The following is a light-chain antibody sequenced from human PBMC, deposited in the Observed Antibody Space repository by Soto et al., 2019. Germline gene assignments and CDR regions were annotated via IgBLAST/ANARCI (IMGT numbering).Light chain of an antibody. CDR2: EVT. J-gene: IGLJ1*01. V-gene: IGLV2-8*01. Sequence: QSVLTQPPSASGFPGQSVTISCTGTSSDVGYYGYVSWYQQHPGKAPKLVIYEVTKRPSGVPDRVSASKSGNTASLTVSGLRAEDEADYYCSSYAGSNNFVFGSGTKV. CDR1: SSDVGYYGY. CDR3: SSYAGSNNFV.